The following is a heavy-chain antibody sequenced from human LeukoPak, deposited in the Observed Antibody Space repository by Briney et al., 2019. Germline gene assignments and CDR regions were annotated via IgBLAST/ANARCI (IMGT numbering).Heavy chain of an antibody. CDR2: IWYDGSNK. CDR3: ARESLSRSPGGYFDH. V-gene: IGHV3-33*01. CDR1: GFTFSSYG. Sequence: PGGSLRLSCVASGFTFSSYGMHWVRQAPGKGLEWVAVIWYDGSNKNYAESVKGRFTISRDNSKNTLYLQMNSLRAEDTAVYYCARESLSRSPGGYFDHWGQGTLVTVSS. D-gene: IGHD3-3*02. J-gene: IGHJ4*02.